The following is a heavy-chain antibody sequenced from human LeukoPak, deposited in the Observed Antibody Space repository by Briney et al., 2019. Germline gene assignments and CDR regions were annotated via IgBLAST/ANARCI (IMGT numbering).Heavy chain of an antibody. Sequence: GGSLRLSCAASGFTFSGYEMNWVRQAPGKGLEWVSYISSSGSTIYYADSVKGRFSISRDNAKNSLYLQMNSLRAEDTAVYYCAREGMATTVDYWGQGTLVTVSS. CDR3: AREGMATTVDY. CDR1: GFTFSGYE. J-gene: IGHJ4*02. V-gene: IGHV3-48*03. D-gene: IGHD5-24*01. CDR2: ISSSGSTI.